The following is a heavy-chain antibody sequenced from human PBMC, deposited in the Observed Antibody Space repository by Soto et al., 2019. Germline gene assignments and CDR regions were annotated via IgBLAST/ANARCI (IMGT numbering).Heavy chain of an antibody. D-gene: IGHD3-10*01. J-gene: IGHJ3*02. Sequence: QVQLVQSGAEVKKPGASVKVSCKASGYTFTSYGISWVRQAPGQGLEWMGWISAYNGNTNYAQKLQGRVTMTTDTXXXXXYXXXXXXXXXXXXXXXXAGPXXXGSGDAFDIWGQGTMVTVSS. CDR1: GYTFTSYG. V-gene: IGHV1-18*01. CDR3: AGPXXXGSGDAFDI. CDR2: ISAYNGNT.